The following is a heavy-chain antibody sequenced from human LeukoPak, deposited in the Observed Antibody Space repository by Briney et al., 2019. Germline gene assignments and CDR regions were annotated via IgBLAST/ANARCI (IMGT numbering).Heavy chain of an antibody. Sequence: ASVKVSCKASGYTFTSYYMHWARQAPGQGLEWMGIINPSGGSTSYAQKFQGRVTMTRDTSTSTVYMELSSLRSEDTAVYYCARSLHDFWSGYYSLEAGSVFDYWGQGTLVTVSS. CDR1: GYTFTSYY. CDR2: INPSGGST. V-gene: IGHV1-46*01. CDR3: ARSLHDFWSGYYSLEAGSVFDY. D-gene: IGHD3-3*01. J-gene: IGHJ4*02.